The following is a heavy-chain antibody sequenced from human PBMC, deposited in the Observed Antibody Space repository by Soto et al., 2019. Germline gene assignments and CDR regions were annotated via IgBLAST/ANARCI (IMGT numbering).Heavy chain of an antibody. J-gene: IGHJ5*02. V-gene: IGHV5-51*01. CDR3: AGLRGAGTQWFDP. CDR2: IYPCDTDN. D-gene: IGHD6-13*01. CDR1: GYSFTSYW. Sequence: PGESLKTSCKGSGYSFTSYWIGWVRQTPGEGLGWVGIIYPCDTDNRYNQSHEGQVTISADKSSTTAYVQWSRLNDADAAMYCWAGLRGAGTQWFDPWGQGTLVTVSS.